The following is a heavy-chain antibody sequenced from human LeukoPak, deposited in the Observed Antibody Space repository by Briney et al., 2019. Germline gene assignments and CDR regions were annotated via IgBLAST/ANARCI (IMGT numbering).Heavy chain of an antibody. J-gene: IGHJ3*02. CDR3: ARGGITMVRGVPEFDAFDI. D-gene: IGHD3-10*01. CDR1: GGTFSSYV. Sequence: ASVKVSCKASGGTFSSYVISWVRQAPGQGLEWMGGIIPIFGTANYAQKFQGRVTITADESTSTAYMELSSLRSEDTAVYYCARGGITMVRGVPEFDAFDIWGQGTMVTVSS. V-gene: IGHV1-69*13. CDR2: IIPIFGTA.